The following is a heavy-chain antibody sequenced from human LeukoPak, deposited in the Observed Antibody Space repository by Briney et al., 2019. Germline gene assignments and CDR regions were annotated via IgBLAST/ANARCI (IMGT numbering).Heavy chain of an antibody. CDR2: IYYSGST. Sequence: PSETLSLTCTVSGGSISSGGYFWSWIRQHPGKGLEWIGYIYYSGSTYYSPSLKSRVTISVDTSKNQFSLKLSSVTAADTAVYYCARTHSSGYYQGTFDIWGQGTMVTVSS. J-gene: IGHJ3*02. CDR3: ARTHSSGYYQGTFDI. V-gene: IGHV4-31*03. D-gene: IGHD3-22*01. CDR1: GGSISSGGYF.